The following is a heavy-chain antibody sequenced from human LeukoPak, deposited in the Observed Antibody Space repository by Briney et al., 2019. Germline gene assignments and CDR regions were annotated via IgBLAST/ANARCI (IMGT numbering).Heavy chain of an antibody. CDR3: ARGRSAAAATEYFQH. CDR1: GAPFSDYY. CDR2: IYYSGST. J-gene: IGHJ1*01. D-gene: IGHD6-13*01. Sequence: SETLSLTCAVYGAPFSDYYWGWIRQPPGKGLEWIGSIYYSGSTYYNPSLKSRVTISVDTSKNQFSLKLSSVTAADTAVYYCARGRSAAAATEYFQHWGQGTLVTVSS. V-gene: IGHV4-34*01.